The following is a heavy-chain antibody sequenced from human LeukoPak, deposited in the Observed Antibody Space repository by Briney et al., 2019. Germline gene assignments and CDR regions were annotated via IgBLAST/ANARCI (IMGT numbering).Heavy chain of an antibody. J-gene: IGHJ4*02. CDR2: ISWNSGSI. V-gene: IGHV3-9*01. CDR1: GFTFDDYA. CDR3: AKDTGRTGTAA. D-gene: IGHD1-1*01. Sequence: GGSLRLSCAAYGFTFDDYAMHWVRQAPGKGLEWVSGISWNSGSIGYADSVKGRFTISRDNAKNSLYLQMNSLRAEDTALYYCAKDTGRTGTAAWGQGTLVTVSS.